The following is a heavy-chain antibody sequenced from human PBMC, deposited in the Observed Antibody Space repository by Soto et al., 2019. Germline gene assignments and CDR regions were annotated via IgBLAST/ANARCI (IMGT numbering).Heavy chain of an antibody. CDR3: ARDYGDYPMGFDY. CDR1: GFTFDKYW. J-gene: IGHJ4*02. Sequence: EVQLVESGGDLVHPGGSLRLSCAVSGFTFDKYWMHWVRQSPGKGLVWVSGIYGNGTTVLYAESVKARFTVSRDNDKNSWDLQRDSLRAEDTAVYFCARDYGDYPMGFDYWGQGTLVAGS. V-gene: IGHV3-74*01. CDR2: IYGNGTTV. D-gene: IGHD4-17*01.